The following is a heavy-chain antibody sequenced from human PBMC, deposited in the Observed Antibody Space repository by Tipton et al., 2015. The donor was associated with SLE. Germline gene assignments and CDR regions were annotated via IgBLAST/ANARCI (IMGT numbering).Heavy chain of an antibody. Sequence: TLSLTCAVYGGSFSDYYWSWIRQPPGKGLEWIGEITHSGSTNYNPSLKSRVTISVDTSKNQFSLKLSSVTAADTAVYYCARGYCSGGSCSYWYFDLWGRGTLFTVSS. J-gene: IGHJ2*01. CDR2: ITHSGST. CDR1: GGSFSDYY. CDR3: ARGYCSGGSCSYWYFDL. V-gene: IGHV4-34*01. D-gene: IGHD2-15*01.